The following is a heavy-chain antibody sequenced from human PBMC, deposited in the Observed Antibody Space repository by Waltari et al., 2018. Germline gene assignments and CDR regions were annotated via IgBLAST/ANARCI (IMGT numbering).Heavy chain of an antibody. CDR1: GFTFSSYD. V-gene: IGHV3-30*18. D-gene: IGHD2-21*01. CDR2: ISDDGSSR. J-gene: IGHJ4*02. Sequence: QVQLVESGGGVVQPGGSLRRSCAASGFTFSSYDIPWVRQAPGEGLEWVAVISDDGSSRYSADSVKGRFIISRDKSKNTLYLQMNSLRAEDTAVYYCAKDRNENCGGECYWRFFDYWGQGTLVTVSS. CDR3: AKDRNENCGGECYWRFFDY.